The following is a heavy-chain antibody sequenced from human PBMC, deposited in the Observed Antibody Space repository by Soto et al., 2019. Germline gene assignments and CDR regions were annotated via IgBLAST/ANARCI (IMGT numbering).Heavy chain of an antibody. CDR1: GFTFSDYY. CDR3: ARGHYCSSTSCAIRHGACDI. J-gene: IGHJ3*02. CDR2: ISSSGSTI. D-gene: IGHD2-2*01. V-gene: IGHV3-11*01. Sequence: QVQLVESGGGLVKPGGSLRLSCAASGFTFSDYYMSWIRQAPGKGLERVSYISSSGSTIYYADSVKGRFTISRDNAKNSLYLQMNSLRAEDTAVYYCARGHYCSSTSCAIRHGACDIWGQGTMVTVSS.